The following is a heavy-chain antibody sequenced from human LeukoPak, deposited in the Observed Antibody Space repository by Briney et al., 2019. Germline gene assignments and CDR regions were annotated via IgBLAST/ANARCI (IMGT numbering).Heavy chain of an antibody. CDR3: ARGRYYQYYFDY. CDR2: IWYDGINE. J-gene: IGHJ4*02. CDR1: GFTFSSSG. Sequence: GRSLRLSCAASGFTFSSSGMHWVRQAPGKGLEWVALIWYDGINEYYADSVKGRFTISRDDSKNTLYLQMNSLRAEDTAVYYCARGRYYQYYFDYWGQGTLVTVSS. V-gene: IGHV3-33*01. D-gene: IGHD2-2*01.